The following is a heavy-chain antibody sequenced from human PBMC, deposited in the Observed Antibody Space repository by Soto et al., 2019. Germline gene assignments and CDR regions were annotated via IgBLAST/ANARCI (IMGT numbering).Heavy chain of an antibody. D-gene: IGHD2-2*01. V-gene: IGHV1-8*01. CDR3: ARRRPYCSSTSCRKGWFDP. J-gene: IGHJ5*02. Sequence: QVQLVQSGAEVKKPGASVKVSCKASGYTFTSYDINWVRQATGQGLEWMGWMNPNSGNTGYAQKFQGRFTMTRNTSISTAYMELSSLRSEDTAVYYCARRRPYCSSTSCRKGWFDPWGQGTLVTVSS. CDR1: GYTFTSYD. CDR2: MNPNSGNT.